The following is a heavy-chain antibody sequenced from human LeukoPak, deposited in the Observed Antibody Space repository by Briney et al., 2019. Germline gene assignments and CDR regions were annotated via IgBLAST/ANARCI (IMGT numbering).Heavy chain of an antibody. CDR2: ISSSGSTI. V-gene: IGHV3-11*01. CDR1: GFTFSSYA. J-gene: IGHJ5*02. CDR3: ASLYYYDSSGHP. Sequence: GGSLRLSCAASGFTFSSYAMSWIRQAPGKGLEWVSYISSSGSTIYYADSVKGRFTISRDNAKNSLYLQMNCLRAEDTALYYCASLYYYDSSGHPWGQGTLVTVSS. D-gene: IGHD3-22*01.